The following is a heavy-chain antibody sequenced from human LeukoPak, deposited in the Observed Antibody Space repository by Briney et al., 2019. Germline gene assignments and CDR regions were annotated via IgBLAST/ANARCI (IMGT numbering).Heavy chain of an antibody. V-gene: IGHV4-38-2*02. CDR2: IYHSGRT. Sequence: SSETLSLTCTVSGCSISSGYYWGWIRQPPGKGLEWIGSIYHSGRTFYNPSLKSRVTISVDTSKNQFSLKLSSVTAADTAVYYCARGRYTDYWGQGTLVTVSS. D-gene: IGHD5-18*01. J-gene: IGHJ4*02. CDR1: GCSISSGYY. CDR3: ARGRYTDY.